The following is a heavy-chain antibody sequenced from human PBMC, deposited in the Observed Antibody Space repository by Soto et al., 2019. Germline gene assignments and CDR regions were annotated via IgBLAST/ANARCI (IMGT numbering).Heavy chain of an antibody. CDR3: ARDRGVAPPVAGNTHYYYYMDV. V-gene: IGHV1-18*01. CDR2: ISAFNGNT. J-gene: IGHJ6*03. CDR1: GYSFTNYG. D-gene: IGHD6-19*01. Sequence: QDQLVQSGAEVKKPGASVTVSCKASGYSFTNYGVTWVRQAPGQGLEWMGWISAFNGNTHYAQNLQGRVTMTTDASTSTAYMELRRLRAEDTAVYYCARDRGVAPPVAGNTHYYYYMDVWGKGTTVTVSS.